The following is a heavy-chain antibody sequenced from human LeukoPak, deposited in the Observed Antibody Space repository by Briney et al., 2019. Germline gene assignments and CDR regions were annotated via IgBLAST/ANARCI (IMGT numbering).Heavy chain of an antibody. CDR2: ISAYNGNT. Sequence: ASVKVSCKASGYTFTSYGISWVRQAPGQGPEWMGWISAYNGNTTYAQKLQGRVTMTTDTSTSTAYMELRSLRSDDTAVYYCARDELLRFLDYWGQGTLVTVSS. CDR3: ARDELLRFLDY. D-gene: IGHD2-15*01. J-gene: IGHJ4*02. CDR1: GYTFTSYG. V-gene: IGHV1-18*01.